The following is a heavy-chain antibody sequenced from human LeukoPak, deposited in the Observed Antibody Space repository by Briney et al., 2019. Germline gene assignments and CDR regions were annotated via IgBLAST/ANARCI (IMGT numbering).Heavy chain of an antibody. CDR3: AAFGFLGFVLPN. V-gene: IGHV1-69*13. D-gene: IGHD2/OR15-2a*01. CDR1: GGPFSSYA. CDR2: IIPIFGTA. Sequence: ASVKVSCKASGGPFSSYAISWVRQAPGQGLEWMGGIIPIFGTANYAQKFQGRVTITADESTSTAYMELSSLRSEDTAVYYCAAFGFLGFVLPNWGQGTLVTVSS. J-gene: IGHJ4*02.